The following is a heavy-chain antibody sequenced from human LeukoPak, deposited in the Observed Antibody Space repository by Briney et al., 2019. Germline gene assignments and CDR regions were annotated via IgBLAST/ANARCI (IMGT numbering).Heavy chain of an antibody. Sequence: SCKASGGTFSSYAISWVRQAPGKGLEWVAVIWYDGSNKYYADSVKGRFTISRDNSKNTLYLQMNSLRAEDRAVYYCAREGGPRVFDYWGQGTLVTVSS. D-gene: IGHD3-16*01. CDR2: IWYDGSNK. J-gene: IGHJ4*02. V-gene: IGHV3-33*01. CDR3: AREGGPRVFDY. CDR1: GGTFSSYA.